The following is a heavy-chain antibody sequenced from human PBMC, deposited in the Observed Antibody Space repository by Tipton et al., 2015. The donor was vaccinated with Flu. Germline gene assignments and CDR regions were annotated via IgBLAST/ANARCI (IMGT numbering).Heavy chain of an antibody. CDR2: IIPIFGTA. J-gene: IGHJ3*02. V-gene: IGHV1-69*05. CDR1: GGTFSSYA. D-gene: IGHD2-21*02. CDR3: ARAVTAIEGAFDI. Sequence: QSGPEVKKPGSSVKVSCKASGGTFSSYAISWVRQAPGQGLEWMGGIIPIFGTANYAQKLQGRVTMTTDTSTSTAYMELRSLRSDDTAVYYCARAVTAIEGAFDIWGQGTMVTVSS.